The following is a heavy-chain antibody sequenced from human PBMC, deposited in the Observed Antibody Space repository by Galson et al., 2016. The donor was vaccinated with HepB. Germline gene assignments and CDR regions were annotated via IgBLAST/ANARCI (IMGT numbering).Heavy chain of an antibody. J-gene: IGHJ5*02. V-gene: IGHV3-11*06. CDR1: GFTFSTYY. CDR2: ISNSGVNT. CDR3: ARDRTARAAVDL. D-gene: IGHD6-13*01. Sequence: SLRLSCAASGFTFSTYYMSWVRQAPGRGLEWVAYISNSGVNTHYAGSVNGRFTISRDNAKNSLFLQTNSLRGEDTALYYCARDRTARAAVDLWGQGTTVTVSS.